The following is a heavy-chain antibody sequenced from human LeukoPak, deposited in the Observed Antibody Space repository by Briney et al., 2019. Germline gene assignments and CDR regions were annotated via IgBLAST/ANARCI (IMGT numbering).Heavy chain of an antibody. V-gene: IGHV4-39*02. Sequence: PSETLSLTCTVSGGSISSSNHYWGWIRQPPGKGLEWIGSIFYSGSAYYNPSLKSRVTISVDTSKNHFSLKLNSVTAADTAVYYCASHVSYSSWFDSWGQGTLVTVSS. CDR1: GGSISSSNHY. D-gene: IGHD5-18*01. CDR2: IFYSGSA. CDR3: ASHVSYSSWFDS. J-gene: IGHJ5*01.